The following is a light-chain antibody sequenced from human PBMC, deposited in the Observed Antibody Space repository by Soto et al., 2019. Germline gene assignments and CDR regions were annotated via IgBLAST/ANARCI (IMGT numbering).Light chain of an antibody. J-gene: IGLJ3*02. CDR3: AVWDDSLNGRV. Sequence: QSALTQPPSASGSPGQSVTISCTGTFNDVGGYNYVSWYQQHPGKAPKVIIYEVYKRPSGVPDRFSGSKSGTSASLAISGLQSEDEADYYCAVWDDSLNGRVFGGGTKVTVL. CDR2: EVY. V-gene: IGLV2-8*01. CDR1: FNDVGGYNY.